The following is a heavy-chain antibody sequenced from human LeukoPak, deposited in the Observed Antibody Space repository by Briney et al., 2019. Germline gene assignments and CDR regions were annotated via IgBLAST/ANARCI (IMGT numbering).Heavy chain of an antibody. J-gene: IGHJ4*02. Sequence: SETLSLTCTVSGGSISSYFWSWIRQPPGKGLEWIGYIYYSGNTNYNPSLKSRVTISVDTSKNQFSLRLSSVTPADTAVYYCARGMGATSPAHWDQGTLVTVSS. CDR3: ARGMGATSPAH. CDR1: GGSISSYF. CDR2: IYYSGNT. V-gene: IGHV4-59*01. D-gene: IGHD1-26*01.